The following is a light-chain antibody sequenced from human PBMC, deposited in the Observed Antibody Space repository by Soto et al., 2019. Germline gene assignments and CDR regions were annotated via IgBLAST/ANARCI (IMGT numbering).Light chain of an antibody. CDR3: QQYGSSPT. CDR2: GAS. J-gene: IGKJ1*01. V-gene: IGKV3-20*01. Sequence: EIVLTQSPGTLSLSPGERVTLSCRASQSVRSSYLAWYQQKPGQAPRLLIYGASTRATGIPDRFSGSGSGTDFPLTISRLEPEDFAVYYCQQYGSSPTFGQGTKVEIK. CDR1: QSVRSSY.